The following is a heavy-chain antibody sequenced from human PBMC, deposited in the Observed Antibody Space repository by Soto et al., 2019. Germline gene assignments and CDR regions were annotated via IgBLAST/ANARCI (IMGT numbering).Heavy chain of an antibody. D-gene: IGHD3-9*01. CDR3: ARAIWETYGMDV. CDR2: ISSNGGST. V-gene: IGHV3-64*01. CDR1: GFTFSSYA. Sequence: EVQLVESGGGLVQPGGSLRLSCAASGFTFSSYAMHWVRQAPGKGLEYVSVISSNGGSTYYANSVKGRFTISRDNSKNTLYLQMGSQRAEDMAVYYCARAIWETYGMDVWGQGTTVTVSS. J-gene: IGHJ6*02.